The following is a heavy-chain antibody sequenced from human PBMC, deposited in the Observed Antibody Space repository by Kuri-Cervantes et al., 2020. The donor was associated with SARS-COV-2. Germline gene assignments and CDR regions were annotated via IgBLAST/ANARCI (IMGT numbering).Heavy chain of an antibody. CDR3: AKDRVGVQDF. D-gene: IGHD2-21*01. J-gene: IGHJ4*02. V-gene: IGHV3-30*18. CDR1: GYTFTSYY. Sequence: SCKASGYTFTSYYMHWVRQAPGKGLEWVAVISHDGKNKKCIASGKGRFTISRDNSQNTLYLHMKSLRNEDTAMYYCAKDRVGVQDFWGQGTLVTVSS. CDR2: ISHDGKNK.